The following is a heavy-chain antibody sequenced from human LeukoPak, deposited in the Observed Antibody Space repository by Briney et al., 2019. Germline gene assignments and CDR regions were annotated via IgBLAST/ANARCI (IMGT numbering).Heavy chain of an antibody. CDR3: ARRMGIAAKSSHFDY. V-gene: IGHV3-23*01. Sequence: GGSLRLSCAASGFTFSSYAMSWVRQAPGKGLEWVSAISGSGGSTYYADSVKGRFTISRDNSKNTLYLQMNSLRAEDTAVYYCARRMGIAAKSSHFDYWGQGTLVTVSS. D-gene: IGHD6-25*01. CDR1: GFTFSSYA. CDR2: ISGSGGST. J-gene: IGHJ4*02.